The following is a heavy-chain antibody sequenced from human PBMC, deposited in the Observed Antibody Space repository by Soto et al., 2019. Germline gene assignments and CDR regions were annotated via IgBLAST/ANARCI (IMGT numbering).Heavy chain of an antibody. V-gene: IGHV1-18*01. J-gene: IGHJ4*02. CDR1: GYTFTSYG. CDR3: ARDHKPTRYCSGGSCRYYFDY. D-gene: IGHD2-15*01. CDR2: ISAHNGNT. Sequence: ASVKVSCKASGYTFTSYGISWVRQAPGQGLEWMGWISAHNGNTNYAQKLQGRVTMTTDTSTSTAYMELRSLRSDDTAVYYCARDHKPTRYCSGGSCRYYFDYWGQGTLVTVSS.